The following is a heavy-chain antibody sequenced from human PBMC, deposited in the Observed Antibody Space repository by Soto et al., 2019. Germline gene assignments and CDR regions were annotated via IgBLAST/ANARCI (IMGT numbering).Heavy chain of an antibody. J-gene: IGHJ6*02. Sequence: SVKVSCKASGGTFSSYAISWVRQAPGQGLERMGGIIPIFGTANYAQKFQGRVTITADESTSTAHMELSSLRSEDTAVYYCARDSPPIRYCSGGSCYSYYGMDVWGQGTTVTVSS. D-gene: IGHD2-15*01. CDR2: IIPIFGTA. CDR1: GGTFSSYA. CDR3: ARDSPPIRYCSGGSCYSYYGMDV. V-gene: IGHV1-69*13.